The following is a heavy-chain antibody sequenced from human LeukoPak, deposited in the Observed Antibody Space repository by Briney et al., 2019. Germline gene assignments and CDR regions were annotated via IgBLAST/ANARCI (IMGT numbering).Heavy chain of an antibody. J-gene: IGHJ4*02. D-gene: IGHD2-15*01. Sequence: SETLSLTCTVSGGSISSSGYYWSWIRQPPGKGLEWIGEINHSGSTNYNPSLKSRVTISVDTSKNQFSLKLSSVTAADTAVYYCARGGRLVDYWGQGTLVTVSS. CDR1: GGSISSSGYY. V-gene: IGHV4-39*07. CDR2: INHSGST. CDR3: ARGGRLVDY.